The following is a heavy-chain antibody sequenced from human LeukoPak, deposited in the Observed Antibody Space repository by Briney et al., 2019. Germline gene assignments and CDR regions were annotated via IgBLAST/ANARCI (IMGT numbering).Heavy chain of an antibody. J-gene: IGHJ4*02. CDR1: GFTFSSYS. D-gene: IGHD3-9*01. CDR3: ARDVDDILTGCFDY. Sequence: GGSLRLSCAASGFTFSSYSMNWVRQAPGKGLEWVSSISSSSSYIYYADSVKGRFTISRDDAKNSLYLQMNSLRAEDTAVYYCARDVDDILTGCFDYWGQGTLVTVSS. CDR2: ISSSSSYI. V-gene: IGHV3-21*01.